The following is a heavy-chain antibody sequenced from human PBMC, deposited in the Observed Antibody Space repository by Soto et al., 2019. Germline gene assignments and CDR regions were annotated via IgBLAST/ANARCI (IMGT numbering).Heavy chain of an antibody. J-gene: IGHJ5*02. Sequence: PSETLSLTCTVSGGYISGYYWSWIRKSAGKGLEWIGRIYATGTTDYNPSLKSRVMMSVDTSKKQFSLKLRSVTAADTAVYYCVRDGTKTLRDWFDPWGQGISVTVSS. V-gene: IGHV4-4*07. CDR1: GGYISGYY. CDR3: VRDGTKTLRDWFDP. D-gene: IGHD1-1*01. CDR2: IYATGTT.